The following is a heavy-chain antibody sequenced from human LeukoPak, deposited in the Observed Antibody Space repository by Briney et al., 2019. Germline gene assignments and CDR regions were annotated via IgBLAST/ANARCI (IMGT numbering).Heavy chain of an antibody. CDR3: ARNTETAIPLPYYFDY. V-gene: IGHV1-3*04. Sequence: ASVKVSYKASGYTFTSYAMHWVRQAPGQRLECMGWINTGNGNTKYSQKFQGRVTITRDTSASTAYMDLSSLRSEDTAVYYCARNTETAIPLPYYFDYWGQGTLVTVSS. CDR1: GYTFTSYA. D-gene: IGHD2-21*02. CDR2: INTGNGNT. J-gene: IGHJ4*02.